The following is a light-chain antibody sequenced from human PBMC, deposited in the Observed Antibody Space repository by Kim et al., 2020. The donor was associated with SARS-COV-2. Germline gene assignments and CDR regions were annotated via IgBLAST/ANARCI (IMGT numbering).Light chain of an antibody. V-gene: IGKV1-33*01. J-gene: IGKJ1*01. Sequence: SVGDRVTITCQASQDISNYLNWYQQKPGKAPKRLLYDAANLETGVPSRFSGSGSGTDFTFTISSLQPEDIATYYCQQYDNLPRWTFGQGTKVDIK. CDR1: QDISNY. CDR2: DAA. CDR3: QQYDNLPRWT.